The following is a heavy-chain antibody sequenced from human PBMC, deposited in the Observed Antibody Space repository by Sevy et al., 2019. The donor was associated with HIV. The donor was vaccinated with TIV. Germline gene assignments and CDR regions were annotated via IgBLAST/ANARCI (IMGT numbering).Heavy chain of an antibody. Sequence: GGSLRLSCAASNFTFANAWMNWVRQAPGKGLEWVGLIKRKSEGGATDYAAPVKGRFTISRDESKNTLYLQMNNLGTEDTALYFCTTDLGNYWGQGTLVTVSS. J-gene: IGHJ4*02. V-gene: IGHV3-15*07. CDR3: TTDLGNY. CDR1: NFTFANAW. CDR2: IKRKSEGGAT.